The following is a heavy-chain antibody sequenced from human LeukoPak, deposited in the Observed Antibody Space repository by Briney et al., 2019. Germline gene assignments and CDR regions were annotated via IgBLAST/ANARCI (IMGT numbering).Heavy chain of an antibody. CDR2: ISGSGGST. CDR3: AKDYDFWSGYPPLDY. Sequence: PGGSLRLSCAGSGLSFSSYAMSWVRQAPGKGLEWVSAISGSGGSTYYADSVKGRFTISRDNSKNTLYLQMNSLRAEDTAVYYCAKDYDFWSGYPPLDYWGQGTLVTVSS. D-gene: IGHD3-3*01. V-gene: IGHV3-23*01. J-gene: IGHJ4*02. CDR1: GLSFSSYA.